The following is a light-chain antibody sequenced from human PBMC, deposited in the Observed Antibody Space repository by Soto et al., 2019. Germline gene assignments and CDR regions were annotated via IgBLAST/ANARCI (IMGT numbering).Light chain of an antibody. CDR2: DPS. Sequence: ETVLTQSPGTLSLSPGERATISCRASQSVGGSSLAGYQQKPGQPPRLLIYDPSSRATAIPNRFSGSGAGTAVTLTISRLEPEDFAVYHCQQDGHPPWTCGKGTKLEIK. J-gene: IGKJ2*01. CDR3: QQDGHPPWT. CDR1: QSVGGSS. V-gene: IGKV3-20*01.